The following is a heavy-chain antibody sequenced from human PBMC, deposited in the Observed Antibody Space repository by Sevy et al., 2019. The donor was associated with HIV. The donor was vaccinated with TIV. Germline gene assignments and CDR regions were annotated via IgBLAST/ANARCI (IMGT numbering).Heavy chain of an antibody. CDR2: IYYSGST. D-gene: IGHD2-2*01. CDR1: GGSISSYY. CDR3: ARDSHCSSTSCHGGDAFDI. V-gene: IGHV4-59*01. Sequence: SETLSLTCTVSGGSISSYYWSWIRQPPGKGLEWIGYIYYSGSTNYNPSLKSRVTISVDTSKNQFSLKLSSVTAADTAGYYCARDSHCSSTSCHGGDAFDIWGQGTMVTVSS. J-gene: IGHJ3*02.